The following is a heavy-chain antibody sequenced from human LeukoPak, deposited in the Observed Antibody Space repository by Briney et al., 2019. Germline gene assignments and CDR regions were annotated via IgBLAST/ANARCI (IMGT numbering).Heavy chain of an antibody. CDR2: INPNSGGT. CDR3: ARTTTVLSAFDI. Sequence: ASVKVSCKASGYTFTGYYMHWVRQAPGQGLEWMGWINPNSGGTNYAQKFQGRVTMTRDTSISTAYMELSRLRSDDTAVYYCARTTTVLSAFDIWGQGTMVTVSS. D-gene: IGHD4-17*01. J-gene: IGHJ3*02. V-gene: IGHV1-2*02. CDR1: GYTFTGYY.